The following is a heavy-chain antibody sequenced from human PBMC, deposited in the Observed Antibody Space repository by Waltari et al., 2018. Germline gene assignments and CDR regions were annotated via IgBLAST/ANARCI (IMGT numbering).Heavy chain of an antibody. V-gene: IGHV4-59*11. CDR3: ARVGDYWYFDL. J-gene: IGHJ2*01. D-gene: IGHD2-21*01. CDR2: IYYSGST. CDR1: GGSISSHY. Sequence: QVQLQESGPGLVKPSETLSLTCTVSGGSISSHYWSWIRQPPGKGLEWIGYIYYSGSTNYNPALKSRVTISVDTSKNQFSLKLSSVTAADTAVYYCARVGDYWYFDLWGRGTLVTVSS.